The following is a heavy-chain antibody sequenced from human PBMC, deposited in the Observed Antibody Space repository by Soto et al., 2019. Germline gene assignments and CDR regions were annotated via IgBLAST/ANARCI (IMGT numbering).Heavy chain of an antibody. D-gene: IGHD4-17*01. CDR1: GGTFSSYA. V-gene: IGHV1-69*13. Sequence: ASVKVSCKASGGTFSSYAISWVRQAPGQGLEWMGGIIPIFGTANYAQKFQGRVTITADESTSTAYMELSSLRSEDTAVYYCARDRKNPHDYGDYTAWNYFDYWGQGTLVTVSS. CDR3: ARDRKNPHDYGDYTAWNYFDY. J-gene: IGHJ4*02. CDR2: IIPIFGTA.